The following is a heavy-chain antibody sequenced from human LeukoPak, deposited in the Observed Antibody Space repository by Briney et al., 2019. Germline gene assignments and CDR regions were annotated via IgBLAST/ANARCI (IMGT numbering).Heavy chain of an antibody. CDR2: ISGSGGST. J-gene: IGHJ4*02. CDR3: ARWRSAQSEFDF. V-gene: IGHV3-23*01. Sequence: GGSLRLSCAASGFTFSSYATSWVRQAPGKGLEWVSAISGSGGSTYYADSVKGRFTISRDNSKNTLYPQMNSLRAEDTALYYCARWRSAQSEFDFWGQGTLVTVSS. CDR1: GFTFSSYA. D-gene: IGHD6-19*01.